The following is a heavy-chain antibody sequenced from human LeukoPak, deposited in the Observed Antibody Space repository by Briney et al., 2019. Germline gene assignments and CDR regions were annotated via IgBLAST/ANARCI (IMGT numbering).Heavy chain of an antibody. CDR2: IYSGGST. D-gene: IGHD5-12*01. V-gene: IGHV3-66*01. J-gene: IGHJ5*02. CDR3: AKDGGLPYNWFDP. CDR1: GFTVSSNY. Sequence: GGSLRLSCAASGFTVSSNYMSWVRQAPGKGLEWVSVIYSGGSTYYADSVKGRFTISRDNSKNTLYLQMNSLRAEDTAVYYCAKDGGLPYNWFDPWGQGTLVTVSS.